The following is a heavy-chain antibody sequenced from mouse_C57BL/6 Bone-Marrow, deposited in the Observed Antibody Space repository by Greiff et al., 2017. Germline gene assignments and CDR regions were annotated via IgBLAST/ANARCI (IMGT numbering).Heavy chain of an antibody. D-gene: IGHD1-1*01. V-gene: IGHV1-81*01. J-gene: IGHJ1*03. CDR1: GYTFTSYG. CDR3: ARADYDGTVDV. Sequence: VQLQQSGAELARPGASVKLSCKASGYTFTSYGISWVKQSTGQGLEWIGEIYPRSGNTYSNEKFKGKATLTADKSSSTAYMELRSLTSEDSAVYVCARADYDGTVDVWGTGTTVTVSS. CDR2: IYPRSGNT.